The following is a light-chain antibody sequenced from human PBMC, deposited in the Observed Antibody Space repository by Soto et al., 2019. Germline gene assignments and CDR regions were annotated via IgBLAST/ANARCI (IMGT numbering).Light chain of an antibody. CDR1: QSVSSTY. CDR2: GAS. J-gene: IGKJ2*01. Sequence: EIVLTQSPGTLSLSPGERATLSCRASQSVSSTYVAWYQQKPGQAPRLLFYGASSSATGIPDRFSGSGSGRDFTLTISTLEPEDFAVYFCQQYGGSPRTFGQGTKTEIK. V-gene: IGKV3-20*01. CDR3: QQYGGSPRT.